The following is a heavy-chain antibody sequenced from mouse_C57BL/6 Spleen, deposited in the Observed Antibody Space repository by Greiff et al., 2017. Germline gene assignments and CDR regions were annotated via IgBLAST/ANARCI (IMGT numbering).Heavy chain of an antibody. Sequence: EVQLQQSGAELVRPGASVKLSCTASGFNIKDYYMHWVKQRPEQGLEWIGRIDPEHGDTEYAPKFQGKATMTADTSSNTAYLQLISLTSEDTAVYYCTLITTVVGGGYFDVWGKGTTVTVSA. J-gene: IGHJ1*03. CDR2: IDPEHGDT. V-gene: IGHV14-1*01. CDR1: GFNIKDYY. D-gene: IGHD1-1*01. CDR3: TLITTVVGGGYFDV.